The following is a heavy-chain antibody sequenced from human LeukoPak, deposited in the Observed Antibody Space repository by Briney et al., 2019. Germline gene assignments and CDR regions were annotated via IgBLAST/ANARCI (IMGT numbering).Heavy chain of an antibody. J-gene: IGHJ4*02. CDR3: ARVASYIVGVSSAIRY. Sequence: GGSLRLSCAASGFTFSSYEMNWVRQAPGKGLEWVSYISSSGSTIYYADSVKGRFTISRDNAKNSLYLQMNSLRAEDTAVYYCARVASYIVGVSSAIRYWGQGTLVTVSS. D-gene: IGHD2-2*01. CDR2: ISSSGSTI. V-gene: IGHV3-48*03. CDR1: GFTFSSYE.